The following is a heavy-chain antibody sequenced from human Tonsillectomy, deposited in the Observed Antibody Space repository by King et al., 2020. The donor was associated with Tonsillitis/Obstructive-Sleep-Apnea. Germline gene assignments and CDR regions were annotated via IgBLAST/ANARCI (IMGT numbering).Heavy chain of an antibody. CDR1: GFTFSSYW. D-gene: IGHD4-23*01. Sequence: VQLVESGGGLVQPGGSLRLSCAASGFTFSSYWMHWVRQAPGKGLVWVSRINGDGSSTSYADSVKGRLTISRDNAKNTLYLQMNSLRAEDTAVYYCARADGGSARRFDPWGQGTLVTVSS. J-gene: IGHJ5*02. V-gene: IGHV3-74*01. CDR3: ARADGGSARRFDP. CDR2: INGDGSST.